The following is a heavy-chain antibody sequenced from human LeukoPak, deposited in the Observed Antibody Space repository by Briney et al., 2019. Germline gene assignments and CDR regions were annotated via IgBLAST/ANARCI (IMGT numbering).Heavy chain of an antibody. Sequence: TLSLTCTVSGVSISSGDYFWTWIRQHPGKGLEWIGFIYYSGSTYYNPSLKSRLTISVDTSKKEFSLKLSSVTAADTAVYYCARGVGYCSGGSCYSVGGFDPWGQGILVNVSS. CDR2: IYYSGST. J-gene: IGHJ5*02. CDR1: GVSISSGDYF. D-gene: IGHD2-15*01. CDR3: ARGVGYCSGGSCYSVGGFDP. V-gene: IGHV4-31*03.